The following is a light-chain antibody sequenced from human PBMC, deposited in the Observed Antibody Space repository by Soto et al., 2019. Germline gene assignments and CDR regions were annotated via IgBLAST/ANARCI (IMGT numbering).Light chain of an antibody. CDR2: GAF. Sequence: EIVMTQSPATLSVSPGETATLSCRASESVKTNLAWYQQKPGQAPRLLIYGAFTRAAGIPFRFSGSASGTEFTLTISSLHSEDFAVYYCHQYDRWPLSLGGGTKVDIK. J-gene: IGKJ4*01. CDR1: ESVKTN. V-gene: IGKV3-15*01. CDR3: HQYDRWPLS.